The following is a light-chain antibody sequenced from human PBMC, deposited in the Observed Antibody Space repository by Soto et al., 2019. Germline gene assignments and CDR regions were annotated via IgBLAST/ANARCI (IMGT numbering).Light chain of an antibody. CDR3: QQYGSSPLT. J-gene: IGKJ4*01. V-gene: IGKV3-20*01. Sequence: LPESPGTLSLSQGEIPRLYSSASQSVINSYLAWYQQKPGQAPRLLLYGASSRATGIPDRFSGSGPGTDFTLTISRLEPEDFAVYYCQQYGSSPLTLAGGTKVDIK. CDR1: QSVINSY. CDR2: GAS.